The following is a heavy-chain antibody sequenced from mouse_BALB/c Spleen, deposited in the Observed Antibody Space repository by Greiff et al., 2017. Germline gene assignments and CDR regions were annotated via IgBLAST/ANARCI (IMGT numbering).Heavy chain of an antibody. CDR2: ISSGSSTI. V-gene: IGHV5-17*02. J-gene: IGHJ3*01. Sequence: VQLKESGGGLVQPGGSRKLSCAASGFTFSSFGMHWVRQAPEKGLEWVAYISSGSSTIYYADTVKGRFTISRDNPKNTLFLQMTSLRSEDTAMYYCARSGDGNPWFAYWGQGTLVTVSA. D-gene: IGHD2-1*01. CDR3: ARSGDGNPWFAY. CDR1: GFTFSSFG.